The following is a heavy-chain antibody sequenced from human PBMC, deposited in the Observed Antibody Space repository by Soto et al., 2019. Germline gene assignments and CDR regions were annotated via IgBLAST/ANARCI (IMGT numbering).Heavy chain of an antibody. D-gene: IGHD6-13*01. CDR1: GFTFSSYA. J-gene: IGHJ3*02. CDR3: VKDRGGQLVRDDAFDI. Sequence: PGGSLRLSCSASGFTFSSYAMHWVRQAPGKGLEYVSAISSNGGSTYYADSVKGRFTISRDNFKNTLYLQMSSLRAEDTAVYYCVKDRGGQLVRDDAFDIWGQGTMVTVSS. V-gene: IGHV3-64D*08. CDR2: ISSNGGST.